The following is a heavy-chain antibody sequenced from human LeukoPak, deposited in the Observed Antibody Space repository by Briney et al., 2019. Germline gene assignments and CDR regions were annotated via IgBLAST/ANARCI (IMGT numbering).Heavy chain of an antibody. D-gene: IGHD4-17*01. Sequence: GASVKVSCKASGGTFGSYAISWVRQAPGQGLEWMGGIIPIFGTANYAQKFQGRVTITADESTSTAYMELSSLRPEDTAVYYCARDLGTTVTDYGMDVWGQGTTVTVSS. CDR3: ARDLGTTVTDYGMDV. CDR1: GGTFGSYA. V-gene: IGHV1-69*13. CDR2: IIPIFGTA. J-gene: IGHJ6*02.